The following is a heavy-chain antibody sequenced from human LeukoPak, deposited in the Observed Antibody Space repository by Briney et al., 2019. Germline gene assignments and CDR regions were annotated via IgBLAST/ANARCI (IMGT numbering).Heavy chain of an antibody. D-gene: IGHD3-10*01. J-gene: IGHJ4*02. CDR1: GFTFSSYS. Sequence: GGSLRLSCAASGFTFSSYSMHWVRQAPGKGLEWVSSISSSSSYIYYADSVKGRFTISRDNAKNSLYLQMNSLRAEDTAVYYCALTMVRGVIITNRDDYWGQGTLVTVSS. CDR2: ISSSSSYI. CDR3: ALTMVRGVIITNRDDY. V-gene: IGHV3-21*01.